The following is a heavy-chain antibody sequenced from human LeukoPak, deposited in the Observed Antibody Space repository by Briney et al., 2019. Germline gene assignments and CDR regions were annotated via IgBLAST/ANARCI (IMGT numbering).Heavy chain of an antibody. CDR1: GFTFTSSA. CDR2: IVVGSGNT. J-gene: IGHJ3*02. D-gene: IGHD3-9*01. Sequence: SVKVSCKASGFTFTSSAVQWERQARGQRLEWIGWIVVGSGNTNYAQKFQERVTITRDMSTSTAYMELSSLRSEDTAVYYCAAVLRYFDWSPTYWPAAFDIWGQGTMVTVSS. CDR3: AAVLRYFDWSPTYWPAAFDI. V-gene: IGHV1-58*01.